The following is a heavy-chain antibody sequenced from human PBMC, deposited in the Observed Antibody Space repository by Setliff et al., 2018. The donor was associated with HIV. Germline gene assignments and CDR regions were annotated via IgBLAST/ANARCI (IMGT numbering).Heavy chain of an antibody. D-gene: IGHD5-12*01. CDR3: ARDGGSGYVPSNYYYYGMDV. Sequence: SETLSLTCTVSGGSISSHYWSWIRQPPGKGLEWIGIIYYSGSTNYNPSLKSRVTISVDTSKNQFSLKLSSVTAADTALYYCARDGGSGYVPSNYYYYGMDVLGQGTTVTVSS. V-gene: IGHV4-59*11. J-gene: IGHJ6*02. CDR1: GGSISSHY. CDR2: IYYSGST.